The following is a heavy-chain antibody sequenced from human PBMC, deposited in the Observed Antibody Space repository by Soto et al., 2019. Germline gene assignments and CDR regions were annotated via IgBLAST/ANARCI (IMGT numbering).Heavy chain of an antibody. D-gene: IGHD3-16*01. V-gene: IGHV3-74*01. CDR2: INSDGSTT. J-gene: IGHJ4*02. CDR3: ASLFGPGSALDH. Sequence: EVQLVESGGGLVQPGGSLRLSCGASGFTLRSYWMHWVRQAPGKGLVWVSNINSDGSTTNYADSVKGRFTISRDNAKNTRNLQMLSPGPDDSAVDFFASLFGPGSALDHWGQGTLVTVSS. CDR1: GFTLRSYW.